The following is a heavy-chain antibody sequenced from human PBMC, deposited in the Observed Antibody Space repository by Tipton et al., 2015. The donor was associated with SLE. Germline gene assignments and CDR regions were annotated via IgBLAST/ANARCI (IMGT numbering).Heavy chain of an antibody. D-gene: IGHD1-20*01. CDR2: IYHSESP. Sequence: TLSLTCTVSGGSVSSSSSWWSWVRQPPGKGLEWIGDIYHSESPNYNPSLKSRVTISVDRSKNQFSLKLTSVTAADTAVYYCTSVPRYNWNYIASWGQGTLVSVSS. J-gene: IGHJ4*02. CDR1: GGSVSSSSSW. V-gene: IGHV4-4*02. CDR3: TSVPRYNWNYIAS.